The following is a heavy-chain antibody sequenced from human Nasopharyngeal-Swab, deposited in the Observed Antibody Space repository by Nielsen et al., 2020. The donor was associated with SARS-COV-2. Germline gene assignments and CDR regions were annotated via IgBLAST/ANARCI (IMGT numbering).Heavy chain of an antibody. CDR2: ISSSGSTI. J-gene: IGHJ3*02. CDR3: AKMRDWGDFAFDI. CDR1: GFTFSDYY. Sequence: GESLKISCAASGFTFSDYYMSWIRQAPGKGLEWVSYISSSGSTIYYADSVKGRFTISRDNAKNSLYLQMNSLRAGDTAVYYCAKMRDWGDFAFDIWGQGTMVIVSS. V-gene: IGHV3-11*01. D-gene: IGHD7-27*01.